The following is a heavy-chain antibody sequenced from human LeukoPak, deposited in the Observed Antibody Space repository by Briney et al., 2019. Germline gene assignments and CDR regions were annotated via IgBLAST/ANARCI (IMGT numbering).Heavy chain of an antibody. Sequence: ASVKVSCKASEYTFTGYYMHWVRQAPGQGLEWMGWLNPNSGGTNYAQKFQGRVTMTRDTSISTAYMELSRLRSDDTAVYYCARVVGGNYYGSETDDYWGQGTLVTVSS. CDR3: ARVVGGNYYGSETDDY. CDR1: EYTFTGYY. CDR2: LNPNSGGT. V-gene: IGHV1-2*02. D-gene: IGHD3-10*01. J-gene: IGHJ4*02.